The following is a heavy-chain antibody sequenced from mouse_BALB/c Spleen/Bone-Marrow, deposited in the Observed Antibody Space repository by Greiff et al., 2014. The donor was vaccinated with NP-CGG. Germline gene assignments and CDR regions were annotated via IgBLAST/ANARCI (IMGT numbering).Heavy chain of an antibody. Sequence: VQLQQPGPELVKPGASVKMSCKASGYTFTSYVMHWVKQKPGQGLEWIGYINPYNDGTKYNEKFKGKATLTSDKSPSTAYMELSSLTSEDSAVYYCARGITTVVPYAMDYWGQGTSVTVSS. CDR2: INPYNDGT. J-gene: IGHJ4*01. V-gene: IGHV1-14*01. D-gene: IGHD1-1*01. CDR3: ARGITTVVPYAMDY. CDR1: GYTFTSYV.